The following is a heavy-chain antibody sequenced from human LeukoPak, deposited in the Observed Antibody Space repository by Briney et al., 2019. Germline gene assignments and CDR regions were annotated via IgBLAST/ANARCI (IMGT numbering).Heavy chain of an antibody. CDR3: ARDAGTYYFDY. J-gene: IGHJ4*02. V-gene: IGHV3-11*01. CDR2: ISSSGGTI. CDR1: GFTFSDYY. Sequence: GGSLRLSCAASGFTFSDYYMSWIRQAPGEGLEWVSYISSSGGTIYYADSVKGRFTISRDNAKNSLYLQMNSLRAEDTAVYYCARDAGTYYFDYWGQGTLVTVSS. D-gene: IGHD1-26*01.